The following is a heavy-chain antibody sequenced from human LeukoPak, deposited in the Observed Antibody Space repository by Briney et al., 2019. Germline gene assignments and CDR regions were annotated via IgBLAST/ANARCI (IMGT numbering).Heavy chain of an antibody. D-gene: IGHD2-8*01. V-gene: IGHV3-33*08. J-gene: IGHJ6*02. CDR2: IWYDGSNK. CDR3: ARGSWMVYAAYYYYGMDV. Sequence: GGSLRLSCAASGFTFSSYWMHWVRQAPGKGLEWVAVIWYDGSNKYYADSVKGRFTISRDNSKNTLYLQMNSLRAEDTAVYYCARGSWMVYAAYYYYGMDVWGQGTTVTVSS. CDR1: GFTFSSYW.